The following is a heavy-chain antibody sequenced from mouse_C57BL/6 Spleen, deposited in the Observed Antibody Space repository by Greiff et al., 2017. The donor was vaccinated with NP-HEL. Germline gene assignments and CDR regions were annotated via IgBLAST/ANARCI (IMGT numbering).Heavy chain of an antibody. CDR1: GYTFTSYG. V-gene: IGHV1-81*01. CDR3: AEGRRDYYAMDY. D-gene: IGHD2-14*01. J-gene: IGHJ4*01. Sequence: VQLQQSGAELARPGASVKLSCKASGYTFTSYGISWVKQRPGQGLEWIGEIYPRSGNTYYNEKFKGKATLTADKSSSTAYMELRSLTSEDSAVYFCAEGRRDYYAMDYWGQGTSVTVSS. CDR2: IYPRSGNT.